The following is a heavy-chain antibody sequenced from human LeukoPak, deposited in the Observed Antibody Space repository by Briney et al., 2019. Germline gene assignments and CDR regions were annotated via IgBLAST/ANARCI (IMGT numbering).Heavy chain of an antibody. CDR2: ISSSSSYI. CDR1: GFTFSSYA. J-gene: IGHJ6*03. V-gene: IGHV3-21*01. CDR3: AREPGSETYGDYEAHNGYYYYYMDV. D-gene: IGHD4-17*01. Sequence: GGSLRLSCAASGFTFSSYAMSWVRQAPGKGLEWVSSISSSSSYIYYADSVKGRFTISRDNAKNSLYLQMNSLRAEDTAVYYCAREPGSETYGDYEAHNGYYYYYMDVWGKGTTVTVSS.